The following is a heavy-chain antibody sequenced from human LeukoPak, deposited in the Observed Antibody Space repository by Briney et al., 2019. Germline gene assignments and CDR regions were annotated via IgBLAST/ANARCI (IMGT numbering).Heavy chain of an antibody. Sequence: PGGSLRLSCAASGFTFSSYAMSWVRQAPGKGLEWVSVISGSGGSTYYADSVKGRFTISRDNSKNTVHLQMNSLRAEDTAVYYCARARVGCTNYAFDLWGQGTMVTVSS. J-gene: IGHJ3*01. V-gene: IGHV3-23*01. CDR2: ISGSGGST. CDR3: ARARVGCTNYAFDL. D-gene: IGHD2-8*01. CDR1: GFTFSSYA.